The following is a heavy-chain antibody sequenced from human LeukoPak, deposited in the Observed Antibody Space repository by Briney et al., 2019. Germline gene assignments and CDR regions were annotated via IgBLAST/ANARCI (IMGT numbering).Heavy chain of an antibody. CDR2: ISYDGSNK. J-gene: IGHJ4*02. Sequence: SGGSLRLSCAASGFTFSSYAMHWVRQAPGKGLEWVAVISYDGSNKYYADSVKGRFTISRDNSKNTLYLQMNSLRAEDTAVYYCARTEEMDGNFDYWGQGTLVTVSS. CDR3: ARTEEMDGNFDY. CDR1: GFTFSSYA. D-gene: IGHD5-24*01. V-gene: IGHV3-30-3*01.